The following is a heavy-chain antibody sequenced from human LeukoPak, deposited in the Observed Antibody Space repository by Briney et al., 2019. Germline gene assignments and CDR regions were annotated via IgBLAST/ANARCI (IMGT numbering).Heavy chain of an antibody. Sequence: GGSLRLSCAASGFTFSSYWMSWVRQAPGKGLEWVAFIRYDGSNKYYADSVKGRFTISRDNAKNSLYLQMNSLRAEDTAVYYCANAVIAVATHDAFDIWGQGTMVTVSS. CDR1: GFTFSSYW. V-gene: IGHV3-30*02. D-gene: IGHD6-19*01. CDR3: ANAVIAVATHDAFDI. J-gene: IGHJ3*02. CDR2: IRYDGSNK.